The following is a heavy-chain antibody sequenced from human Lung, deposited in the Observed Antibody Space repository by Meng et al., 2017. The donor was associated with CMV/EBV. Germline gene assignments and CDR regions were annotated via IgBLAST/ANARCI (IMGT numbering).Heavy chain of an antibody. D-gene: IGHD2-2*01. CDR1: GGSFSGYY. Sequence: SETLSLXXAVYGGSFSGYYWSWIRQPPGKGLEWIGEINHSGSTNYNPSLKSRVTISVDTSKNQFSLKLSSVTAADTAVYYCARGYIVVVPAAMLRSGLYGMDVWGQGNXV. CDR2: INHSGST. J-gene: IGHJ6*01. CDR3: ARGYIVVVPAAMLRSGLYGMDV. V-gene: IGHV4-34*01.